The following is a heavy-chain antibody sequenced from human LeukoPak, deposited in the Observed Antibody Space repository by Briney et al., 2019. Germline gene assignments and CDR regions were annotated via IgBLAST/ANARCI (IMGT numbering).Heavy chain of an antibody. J-gene: IGHJ3*02. V-gene: IGHV4-4*02. D-gene: IGHD3-22*01. CDR1: GGSISSSNW. CDR2: IYDSGST. CDR3: ASLTTADAFDI. Sequence: PSGTLSLTCAVSGGSISSSNWWSWVRQPPGKGLEWIGYIYDSGSTNYNPSLKSRVTISVDTSKNQFSLKLSSVTAADTAVFYCASLTTADAFDIWGQGTMVTVSS.